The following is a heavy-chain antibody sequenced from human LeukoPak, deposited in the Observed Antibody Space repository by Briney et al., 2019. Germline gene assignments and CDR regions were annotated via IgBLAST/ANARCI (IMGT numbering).Heavy chain of an antibody. V-gene: IGHV3-23*01. Sequence: PGGSLRLSCAASGFTFSSYAMSWVRQAPGKGLDWVSAVSGSGGTTFYADSVKGRFTISRDNSKNTVYLEMDSLRDEDTAVYYCARSLVVGATYPYHWDQGTLVTVSS. CDR3: ARSLVVGATYPYH. CDR2: VSGSGGTT. J-gene: IGHJ5*02. CDR1: GFTFSSYA. D-gene: IGHD1-26*01.